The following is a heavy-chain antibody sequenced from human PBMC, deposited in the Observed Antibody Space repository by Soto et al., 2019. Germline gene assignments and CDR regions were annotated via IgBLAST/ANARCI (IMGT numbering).Heavy chain of an antibody. V-gene: IGHV4-59*01. CDR1: GGSISTYY. CDR3: ARVVAAVSWVFDY. Sequence: TETLSLTCTVSGGSISTYYWNWIRQPPGKGLEWIGYIHYSGITSYSPSLKSRVTISVDTSRNQFSLNLSSVTAADTAVYYCARVVAAVSWVFDYWGQGTVVTVSS. J-gene: IGHJ4*02. CDR2: IHYSGIT. D-gene: IGHD6-13*01.